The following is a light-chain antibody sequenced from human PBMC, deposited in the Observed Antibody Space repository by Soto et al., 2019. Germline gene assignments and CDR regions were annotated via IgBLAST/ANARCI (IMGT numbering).Light chain of an antibody. CDR1: QSVSSY. J-gene: IGKJ4*01. Sequence: EIVLTQSPATLSLSPGERATLSCRASQSVSSYVAWYQSKPGQAPRLRMYDASNRVIGIPARFSGSGSGTDFTLTISSLEPEDFAVYYCQQRSNWTLTFGGGTTVEI. V-gene: IGKV3-11*01. CDR3: QQRSNWTLT. CDR2: DAS.